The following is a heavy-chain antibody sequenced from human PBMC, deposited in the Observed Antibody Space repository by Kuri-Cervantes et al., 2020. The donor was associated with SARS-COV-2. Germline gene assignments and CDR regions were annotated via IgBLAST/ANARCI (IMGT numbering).Heavy chain of an antibody. CDR2: IKQDGSEK. CDR3: ARDLKYWYFDL. CDR1: GFTFSSYA. J-gene: IGHJ2*01. V-gene: IGHV3-7*01. Sequence: LSLTCAASGFTFSSYAMSWVRQAPGKGLEWVANIKQDGSEKYYVDSVKGRFTISRDNAKNSLYLQMNSLRAEDTAVYYCARDLKYWYFDLWGRGTLVTVSS.